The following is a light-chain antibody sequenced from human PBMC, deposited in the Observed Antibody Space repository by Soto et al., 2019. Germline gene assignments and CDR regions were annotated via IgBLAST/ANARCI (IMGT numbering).Light chain of an antibody. V-gene: IGKV3-20*01. CDR1: QSVSSNF. CDR2: GAS. J-gene: IGKJ1*01. Sequence: EIVLTQSPGSLSLSPGERGTLSCRASQSVSSNFLAWYQQKPGQAPRLLIYGASSRASGIPDRFSGSGSGTDFTLTISRLEPEDFAVYYCQQYGSSGTFGQGTKVDIK. CDR3: QQYGSSGT.